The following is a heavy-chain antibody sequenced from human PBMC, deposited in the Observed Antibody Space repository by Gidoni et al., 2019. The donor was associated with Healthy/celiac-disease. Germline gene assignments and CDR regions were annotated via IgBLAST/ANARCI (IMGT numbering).Heavy chain of an antibody. CDR3: AREHPYCSGGSCYLLDY. V-gene: IGHV3-33*01. D-gene: IGHD2-15*01. CDR1: GFTFSGYG. Sequence: QVQLVESGGGVVQPGRSLRLSCAASGFTFSGYGMHWVRQAPGKGLEWVAVIWDDGSNKYYADSVKGRFTISRDNSKNTLYLQMNSLRAEDTAVYYCAREHPYCSGGSCYLLDYWGQGTLVTVSS. CDR2: IWDDGSNK. J-gene: IGHJ4*02.